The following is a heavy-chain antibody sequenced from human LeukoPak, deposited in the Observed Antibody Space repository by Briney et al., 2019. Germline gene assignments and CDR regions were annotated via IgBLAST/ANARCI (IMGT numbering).Heavy chain of an antibody. D-gene: IGHD3-16*01. Sequence: GGSLRLSCAASGFSFDVHAMTWVRQAPGKGPEWVATIGGPAETFYADSVRGRFTISRDNSRYTLYLQMNRLRAEDSALYHCAKDWTSHNGVYDCLDFWGQGTQVTVSS. V-gene: IGHV3-23*01. J-gene: IGHJ4*02. CDR1: GFSFDVHA. CDR2: IGGPAET. CDR3: AKDWTSHNGVYDCLDF.